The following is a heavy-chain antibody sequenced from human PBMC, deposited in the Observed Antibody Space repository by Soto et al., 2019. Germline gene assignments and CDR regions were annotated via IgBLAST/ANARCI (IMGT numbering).Heavy chain of an antibody. CDR2: IYYSGST. V-gene: IGHV4-39*01. D-gene: IGHD6-13*01. CDR1: GGSISSSSYY. CDR3: ARGAASWSYYYYGMDV. Sequence: SETLSLTCTVSGGSISSSSYYWGWIRQPPGKGLEWIGSIYYSGSTYYNPSLKSRVTISVDTSKSQFSLKLSSVTAADTAVYYCARGAASWSYYYYGMDVWGQGTTVTVSS. J-gene: IGHJ6*02.